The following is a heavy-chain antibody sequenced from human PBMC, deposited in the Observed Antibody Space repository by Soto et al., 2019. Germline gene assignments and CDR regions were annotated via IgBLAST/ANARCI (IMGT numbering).Heavy chain of an antibody. D-gene: IGHD2-15*01. Sequence: ASVKVSCKASGYTFTSYGISWVRQAPGQGLEWMGWISAYNGNTNYAQKLQGRVTMTTDTSTSTAYMELRSLRSDDTAVYYCARDRVVAATHDAFDIWGQGTMVTVSS. CDR3: ARDRVVAATHDAFDI. V-gene: IGHV1-18*01. J-gene: IGHJ3*02. CDR2: ISAYNGNT. CDR1: GYTFTSYG.